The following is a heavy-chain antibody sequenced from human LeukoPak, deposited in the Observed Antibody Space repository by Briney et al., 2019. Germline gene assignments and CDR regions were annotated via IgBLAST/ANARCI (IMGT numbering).Heavy chain of an antibody. D-gene: IGHD3-22*01. CDR1: DDSITMYY. CDR2: VDHTGST. J-gene: IGHJ4*02. Sequence: PSETLSLTCTVSDDSITMYYWTWIRQPPGKGLEWIGYVDHTGSTKFNPSLNGRVSISRDTSNNFFSLRLRSVTAADTAVYYCGRVTGYMIEDYFDYWGQGTLVTVSS. CDR3: GRVTGYMIEDYFDY. V-gene: IGHV4-59*01.